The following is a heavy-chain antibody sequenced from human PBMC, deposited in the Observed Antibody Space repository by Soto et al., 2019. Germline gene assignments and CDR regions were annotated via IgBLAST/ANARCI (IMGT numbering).Heavy chain of an antibody. CDR3: TTDGHYYDSSAYINWFDP. CDR1: GFTFSNAW. J-gene: IGHJ5*02. D-gene: IGHD3-22*01. V-gene: IGHV3-15*07. CDR2: IKSKTDGGTT. Sequence: EVQLVESGGGLVKPGGSLRLSCAASGFTFSNAWMNWVRQAPGKGLEWVGRIKSKTDGGTTDYAAPVKGRFTISRDDSKNTLYLQMNSLKTEDTAVYYCTTDGHYYDSSAYINWFDPWGQGTLVTVSS.